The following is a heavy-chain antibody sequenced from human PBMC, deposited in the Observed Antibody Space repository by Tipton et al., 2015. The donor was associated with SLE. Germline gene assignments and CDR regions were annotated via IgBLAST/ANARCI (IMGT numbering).Heavy chain of an antibody. V-gene: IGHV4-59*07. J-gene: IGHJ2*01. CDR1: GGSISSYY. D-gene: IGHD2-21*01. CDR2: IYTSGST. Sequence: TLSLTCTVSGGSISSYYWSWIRQPPGKGLEWIGYIYTSGSTNYNPSLKSRVTISVDTSKNQFSLKLSSVTAADTAVYYCARSLVVIGNWYFDLWGRGTLVTVSS. CDR3: ARSLVVIGNWYFDL.